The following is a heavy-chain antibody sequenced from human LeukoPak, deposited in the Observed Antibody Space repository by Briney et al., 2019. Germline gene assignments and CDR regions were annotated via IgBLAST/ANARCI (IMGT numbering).Heavy chain of an antibody. V-gene: IGHV1-18*01. D-gene: IGHD1-14*01. J-gene: IGHJ4*02. Sequence: GASVKLSCKASGFTFGSYIFSWVRQAPGQGLEWMGWISAFNGNTNYPHKLQGRVTMTTDTATNTVYMELRSLRPDDTAVYYCGREAAGQANRDHLDSWGQGTLVSVSS. CDR2: ISAFNGNT. CDR3: GREAAGQANRDHLDS. CDR1: GFTFGSYI.